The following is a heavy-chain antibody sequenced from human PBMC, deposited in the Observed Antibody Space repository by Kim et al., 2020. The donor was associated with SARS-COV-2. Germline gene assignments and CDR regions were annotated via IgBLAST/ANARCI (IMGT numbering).Heavy chain of an antibody. CDR3: ARISSVAWSDPNDAFDI. J-gene: IGHJ3*02. D-gene: IGHD3-9*01. V-gene: IGHV3-53*01. CDR2: LYRGGGT. CDR1: GFTVSYNY. Sequence: GGSLRLSCAASGFTVSYNYLSWVRQAPGKGLEWVSVLYRGGGTDYADSVKGRFTISRDTSKNTLFLQMNNLRVEDTAVYYCARISSVAWSDPNDAFDIWGQGTILTVSS.